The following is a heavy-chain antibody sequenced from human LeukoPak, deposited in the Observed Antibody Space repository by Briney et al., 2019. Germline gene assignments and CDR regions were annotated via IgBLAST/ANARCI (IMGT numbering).Heavy chain of an antibody. Sequence: PGGSLRLSCAASGFTFSSYSMNWVRQAPGKGLEWVSSISSSSSYIYYADSVKGRFTISRDNAKSSLYLQMNSLRAEDTAVYYCAAAAAYYYYGMDVWGKGTTVTVSS. CDR2: ISSSSSYI. D-gene: IGHD2-2*01. J-gene: IGHJ6*04. V-gene: IGHV3-21*01. CDR3: AAAAAYYYYGMDV. CDR1: GFTFSSYS.